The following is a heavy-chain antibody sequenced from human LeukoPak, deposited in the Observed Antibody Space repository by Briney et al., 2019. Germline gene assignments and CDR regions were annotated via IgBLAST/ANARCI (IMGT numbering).Heavy chain of an antibody. D-gene: IGHD3-16*01. J-gene: IGHJ3*02. CDR2: MYYSGST. V-gene: IGHV4-39*07. Sequence: SETLSLTCTVSGGSIRSNSYHWGWIRQPPGKGLEWIGSMYYSGSTYYNPSLKSRVTISVDTSKNQFSLKLSPVTAADRTVYYCARGGRRSPWAFDIWGQETMVTVSS. CDR3: ARGGRRSPWAFDI. CDR1: GGSIRSNSYH.